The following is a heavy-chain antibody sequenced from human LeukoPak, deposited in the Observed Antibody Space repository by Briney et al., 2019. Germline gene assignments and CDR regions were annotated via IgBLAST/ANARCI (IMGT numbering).Heavy chain of an antibody. CDR1: GYSISSGYY. D-gene: IGHD5-24*01. Sequence: SETLSLTCTVSGYSISSGYYWGWIRQPPGKGLEWIGSIYHSGGTYYNPSLKSRVTISVDTSKNQFSLKLPSVTAADTAVYYCARVKEMATITGPFDYWGQGTLVTVSS. CDR3: ARVKEMATITGPFDY. CDR2: IYHSGGT. V-gene: IGHV4-38-2*02. J-gene: IGHJ4*02.